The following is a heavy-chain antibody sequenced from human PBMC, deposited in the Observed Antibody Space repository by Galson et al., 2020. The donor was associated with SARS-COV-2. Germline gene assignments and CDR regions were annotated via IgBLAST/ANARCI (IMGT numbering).Heavy chain of an antibody. CDR3: AHRPSIAAGGGLKFDP. J-gene: IGHJ5*02. Sequence: VSGPTLVKPTQTLTLTCTFSGFSLSTSGVGVGWIRQPPGKALEWLALIYLDDDKRYSPSLKSRLTITKDTSKNQVVLTMTNMDPVDTATYYCAHRPSIAAGGGLKFDPWGQGTLVTVSS. CDR2: IYLDDDK. CDR1: GFSLSTSGVG. V-gene: IGHV2-5*02. D-gene: IGHD6-13*01.